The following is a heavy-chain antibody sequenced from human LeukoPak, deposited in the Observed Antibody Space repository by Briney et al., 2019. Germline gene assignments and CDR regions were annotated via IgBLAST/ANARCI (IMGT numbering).Heavy chain of an antibody. Sequence: SVKVSCKASGGTFSSYAISWVRQAPGQGLEWMGRIIPILGIANYAQKFQGRVTITADKSTSTAYMELSSLRSEDTAVYYCARDSVGHYDSSGYYAYWGQGTLVTVSS. V-gene: IGHV1-69*04. CDR3: ARDSVGHYDSSGYYAY. CDR1: GGTFSSYA. CDR2: IIPILGIA. D-gene: IGHD3-22*01. J-gene: IGHJ4*02.